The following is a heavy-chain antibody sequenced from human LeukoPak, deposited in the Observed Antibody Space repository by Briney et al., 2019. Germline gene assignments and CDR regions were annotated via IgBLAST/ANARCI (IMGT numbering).Heavy chain of an antibody. CDR3: AKGEVTVTTPYYFDY. V-gene: IGHV3-23*01. D-gene: IGHD4-11*01. J-gene: IGHJ4*02. Sequence: PGGSLRLSCAASGFTISSNYMSWVRQAPGKGLEWVSAISGSGGSTYYADSVKGRFTISRDNSKNTLYLQMNSLRAEDTAVYYCAKGEVTVTTPYYFDYWGQGTLVTVSS. CDR2: ISGSGGST. CDR1: GFTISSNY.